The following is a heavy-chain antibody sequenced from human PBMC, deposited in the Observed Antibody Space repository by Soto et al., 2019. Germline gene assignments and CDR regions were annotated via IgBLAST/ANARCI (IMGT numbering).Heavy chain of an antibody. Sequence: SETLSLTCTVSGGSISFYFWSWIRQPPGKGLEWIGYIYYSGSTNYNPSLKSRVTISVDTSKNQFSLKLSSVTAADTAVYYCARDTVDYGLDYWGQGTLVTVSS. D-gene: IGHD4-17*01. V-gene: IGHV4-59*01. CDR2: IYYSGST. CDR3: ARDTVDYGLDY. J-gene: IGHJ4*02. CDR1: GGSISFYF.